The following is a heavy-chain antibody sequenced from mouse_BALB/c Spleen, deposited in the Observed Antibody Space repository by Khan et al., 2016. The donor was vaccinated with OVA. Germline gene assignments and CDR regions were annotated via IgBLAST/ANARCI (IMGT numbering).Heavy chain of an antibody. CDR2: IWTGGGT. CDR3: VRRGNYYGSFYWYFDV. J-gene: IGHJ1*01. V-gene: IGHV2-9-2*01. CDR1: GFSLTSYD. Sequence: QVQLKESGPGLVAPSQSLSITCTVSGFSLTSYDISWIRQPPGKGLEWLGVIWTGGGTHYNSAFMSRLSISKDNSKSQVFLKMNRLQNDDTAMYYCVRRGNYYGSFYWYFDVWGAGTTVTVSS. D-gene: IGHD1-1*01.